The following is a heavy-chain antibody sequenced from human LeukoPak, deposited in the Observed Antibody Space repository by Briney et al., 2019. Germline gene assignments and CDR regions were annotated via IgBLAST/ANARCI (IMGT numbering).Heavy chain of an antibody. CDR2: ISAYNGNT. CDR3: ARVPYSSPEYFQH. D-gene: IGHD6-13*01. CDR1: GYTFTSYG. J-gene: IGHJ1*01. Sequence: ASVKVSCXAPGYTFTSYGISWVRQAPGQGLEWMGWISAYNGNTNYAQKPQGRVTMTTDTSTSTAYMELRSLRSDDTAVYYCARVPYSSPEYFQHWGQGTLVTVSS. V-gene: IGHV1-18*01.